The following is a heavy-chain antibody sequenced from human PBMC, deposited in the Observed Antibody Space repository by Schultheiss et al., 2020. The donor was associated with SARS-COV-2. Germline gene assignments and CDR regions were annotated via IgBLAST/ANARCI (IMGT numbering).Heavy chain of an antibody. CDR2: INHSGST. J-gene: IGHJ6*02. V-gene: IGHV4-61*01. Sequence: SQTLSLTCTVSGGSVSSGSYYWSWIRQPPGKGLEWIGEINHSGSTNHNPSLKSRVTISVDTSKNQFSLKLSSVTAEDTAVYYCARVRGAARPGLNYYYYYGMDVWGQGTTVTVSS. CDR3: ARVRGAARPGLNYYYYYGMDV. CDR1: GGSVSSGSYY. D-gene: IGHD6-6*01.